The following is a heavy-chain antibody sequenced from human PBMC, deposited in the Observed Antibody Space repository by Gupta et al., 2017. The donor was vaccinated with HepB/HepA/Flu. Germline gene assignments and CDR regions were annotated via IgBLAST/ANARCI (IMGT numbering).Heavy chain of an antibody. CDR2: INHSGST. CDR1: GGSFSGYY. V-gene: IGHV4-34*01. Sequence: QVQLQQWGAGLLKPSETLSLTCAVYGGSFSGYYWSWIRQPPGKGLEWIGEINHSGSTNYNPSLKSRVTISVDTSKNQFSLKLSSVTAADTAVYYCARADTTMSGYDYQDYWGQGTLVTVSS. CDR3: ARADTTMSGYDYQDY. D-gene: IGHD5-12*01. J-gene: IGHJ4*02.